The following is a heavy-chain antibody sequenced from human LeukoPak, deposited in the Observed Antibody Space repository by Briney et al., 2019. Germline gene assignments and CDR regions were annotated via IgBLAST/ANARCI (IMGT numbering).Heavy chain of an antibody. J-gene: IGHJ4*02. Sequence: GGSLRLSCVASGFTFSSYSMKWVRQAPGKGLEWVSSISSSSSYINYADSVKGRFTISRDNSKNTLYLQMNSLRAEDTAVYYCAKVPYYDFWSGYYTAFDYWGQGTLVTVSS. V-gene: IGHV3-21*04. CDR3: AKVPYYDFWSGYYTAFDY. CDR2: ISSSSSYI. D-gene: IGHD3-3*01. CDR1: GFTFSSYS.